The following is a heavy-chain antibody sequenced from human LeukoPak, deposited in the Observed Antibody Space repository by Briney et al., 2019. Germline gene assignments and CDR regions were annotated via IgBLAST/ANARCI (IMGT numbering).Heavy chain of an antibody. CDR3: ARAIWFGELFDWFDP. CDR1: GFTFSSYA. V-gene: IGHV3-30*04. D-gene: IGHD3-10*01. J-gene: IGHJ5*02. CDR2: ISYDGSNK. Sequence: PGRSLRFSCAASGFTFSSYAMHWVRQAPGKGLEWVAVISYDGSNKYYADSVKGRFTISRDNSKNTLYLQMNSLRAEDTAVYYCARAIWFGELFDWFDPWGQGTLVTVSS.